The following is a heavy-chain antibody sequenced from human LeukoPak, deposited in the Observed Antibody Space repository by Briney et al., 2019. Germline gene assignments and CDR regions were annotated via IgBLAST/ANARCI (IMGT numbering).Heavy chain of an antibody. J-gene: IGHJ4*02. V-gene: IGHV4-59*08. CDR1: GGSISSYY. Sequence: SETLSLTCTVCGGSISSYYWSWIRQPPGKGLEGIGDIYYSGSTNYNPSLKSRGTISVDTSKNQFSLKLSSVTAADTAVYYCASTPYYYDSSGYYRGLAPFAYWGQGTLVTVSS. CDR3: ASTPYYYDSSGYYRGLAPFAY. D-gene: IGHD3-22*01. CDR2: IYYSGST.